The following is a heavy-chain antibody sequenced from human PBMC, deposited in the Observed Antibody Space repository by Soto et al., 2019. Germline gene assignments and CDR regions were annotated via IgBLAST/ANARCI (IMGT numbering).Heavy chain of an antibody. Sequence: SETLSLTCTVSGGSISSGGYYWSWIRQHPGKGLEWIGYIYHSGSTYYNPSLKSRVTISVDTSKNQFSLKLSSVTAADTAVYYCARDLPPKGHYYYYYGMDVWGQGTTVTVSS. V-gene: IGHV4-31*03. J-gene: IGHJ6*02. CDR1: GGSISSGGYY. CDR3: ARDLPPKGHYYYYYGMDV. CDR2: IYHSGST.